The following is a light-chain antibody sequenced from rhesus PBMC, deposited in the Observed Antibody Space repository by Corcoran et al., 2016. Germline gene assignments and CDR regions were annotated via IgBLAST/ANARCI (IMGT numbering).Light chain of an antibody. CDR1: ESVSVFGINL. V-gene: IGKV7-13*01. CDR3: LQSKNYPRP. Sequence: DIVLTQSPASLAVSPGQRATIICRASESVSVFGINLIHWYQQKPGHPPKLLIYQASIKDTGGPARFSGSGSGTDFSLPSNPVEADDAAAYYCLQSKNYPRPFGQGPKVEL. J-gene: IGKJ1*01. CDR2: QAS.